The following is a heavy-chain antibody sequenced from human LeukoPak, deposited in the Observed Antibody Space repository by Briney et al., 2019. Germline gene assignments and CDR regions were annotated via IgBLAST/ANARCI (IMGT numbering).Heavy chain of an antibody. CDR2: PSYDGSNR. CDR3: ARGSAYSDYYYYGMDV. CDR1: GFTLSPYG. J-gene: IGHJ6*02. D-gene: IGHD4-11*01. Sequence: GGSLSLSCAASGFTLSPYGMHWVRQAPGKGLEWLAVPSYDGSNRFHADSVKGRFTISRDNSKNTLYLQMNSLRPEDTADYYCARGSAYSDYYYYGMDVWGQGTLVTVSS. V-gene: IGHV3-30*03.